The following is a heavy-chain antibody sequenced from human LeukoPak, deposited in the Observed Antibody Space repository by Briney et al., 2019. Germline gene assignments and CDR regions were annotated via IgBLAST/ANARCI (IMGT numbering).Heavy chain of an antibody. J-gene: IGHJ4*02. D-gene: IGHD2-21*02. V-gene: IGHV5-51*01. CDR1: GYNFTNYW. Sequence: GESLKISCKGSGYNFTNYWIGWVRQMSGKGLEWMGIIYPGDSDTRYSPSFQGQVTISADKSIGTAYLQWSSLKASDTAMYYCARHPHDTANPDYWGQGTLVTVSS. CDR2: IYPGDSDT. CDR3: ARHPHDTANPDY.